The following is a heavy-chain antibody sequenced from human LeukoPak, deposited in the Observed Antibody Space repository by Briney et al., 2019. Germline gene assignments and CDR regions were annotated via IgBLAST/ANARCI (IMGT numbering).Heavy chain of an antibody. J-gene: IGHJ4*02. Sequence: SETLSLTCAVYGGSFSGYYWSWSRQPPGRGLEWIGEINHSGSTNYNPSLKSRVTISVDTSKNQFSLKLSSVTAADTAVYYCARSYGSTDYWGQGTPVTVSS. D-gene: IGHD5-18*01. CDR1: GGSFSGYY. CDR3: ARSYGSTDY. V-gene: IGHV4-34*01. CDR2: INHSGST.